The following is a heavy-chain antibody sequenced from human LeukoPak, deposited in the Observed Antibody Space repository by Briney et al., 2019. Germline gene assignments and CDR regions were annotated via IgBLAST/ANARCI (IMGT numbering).Heavy chain of an antibody. Sequence: PSETLSLTCTVSGGSINTADYYWGWLRQPPGKGLEWIGSIYYSETTYDNPSLKSRVTISIETSKNQFSLRLSSVTASDTAVYYCARQRADYYYYYVDVWGEGTTVAVS. CDR2: IYYSETT. CDR3: ARQRADYYYYYVDV. V-gene: IGHV4-39*01. CDR1: GGSINTADYY. J-gene: IGHJ6*03.